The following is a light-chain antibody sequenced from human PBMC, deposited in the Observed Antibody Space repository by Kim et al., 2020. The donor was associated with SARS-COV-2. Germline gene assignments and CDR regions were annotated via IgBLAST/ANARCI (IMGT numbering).Light chain of an antibody. J-gene: IGKJ2*01. CDR2: DAT. V-gene: IGKV1-33*01. CDR3: QYYNNVPPST. CDR1: QDISNS. Sequence: ASVGDTITITCQASQDISNSLNWYQHKPGEAPRFLIYDATTLNTGVPSRFSGSGYGTDFTLTISSLQPEDSATYFCQYYNNVPPSTFGQGTKWRS.